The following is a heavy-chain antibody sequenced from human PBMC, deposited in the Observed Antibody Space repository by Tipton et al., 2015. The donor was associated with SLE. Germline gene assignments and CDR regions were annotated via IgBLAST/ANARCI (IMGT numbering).Heavy chain of an antibody. CDR1: GFTFSSYW. D-gene: IGHD6-19*01. V-gene: IGHV3-74*01. J-gene: IGHJ4*02. Sequence: SLRLSCAASGFTFSSYWMHWVRQAPGKGLVWVSRITTDGSSTTYADSVKGRFTISRDNAKNSLYLQMNSLRAEDTAVYFCAREEGSTSGWLDYWGQGTLVTVSS. CDR2: ITTDGSST. CDR3: AREEGSTSGWLDY.